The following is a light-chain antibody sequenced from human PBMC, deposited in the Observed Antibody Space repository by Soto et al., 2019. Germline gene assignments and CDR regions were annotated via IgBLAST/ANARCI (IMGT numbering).Light chain of an antibody. V-gene: IGKV3-11*01. CDR3: PQRSNWPPIT. Sequence: EIVLTQSPATLSLSPGERATLSCRASQSVSSYLAWYQQKRGQAPRLLLYDASNRATGIPARFSDSGSGTDFPLTISSLEPEDFAVYYCPQRSNWPPITFGQGTRLEIK. CDR1: QSVSSY. J-gene: IGKJ5*01. CDR2: DAS.